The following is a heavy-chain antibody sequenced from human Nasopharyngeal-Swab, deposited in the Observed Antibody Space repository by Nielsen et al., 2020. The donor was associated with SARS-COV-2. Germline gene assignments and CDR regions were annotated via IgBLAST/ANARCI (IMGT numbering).Heavy chain of an antibody. V-gene: IGHV4-34*01. J-gene: IGHJ4*02. CDR3: ARRSWFRDIFD. Sequence: WIRQPPGKGLEWIGEINHSGSTNYNPSLKSRVTISVDTSKNQFSLKLSSVTAADTAVHYCARRSWFRDIFDWGQGTLVTVSS. CDR2: INHSGST. D-gene: IGHD3-10*01.